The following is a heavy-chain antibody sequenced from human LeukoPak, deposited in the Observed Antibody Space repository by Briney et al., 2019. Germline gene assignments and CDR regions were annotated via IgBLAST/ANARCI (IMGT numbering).Heavy chain of an antibody. J-gene: IGHJ4*02. CDR1: GFSFTNYA. V-gene: IGHV3-23*01. CDR2: MKGGGET. CDR3: ARASWISPADAVC. D-gene: IGHD2-2*03. Sequence: GGSLRLSCVASGFSFTNYAMSWVRQAPARGPEWPSSMKGGGETFYADSVKGRCTLSRDISRNTVYLQLNNLRVEDTAIYYCARASWISPADAVCWGQGTQVTVSS.